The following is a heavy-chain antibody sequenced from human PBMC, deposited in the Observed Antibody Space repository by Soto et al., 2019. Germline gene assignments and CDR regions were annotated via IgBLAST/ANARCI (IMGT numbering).Heavy chain of an antibody. J-gene: IGHJ6*02. CDR1: GGSISSYY. Sequence: SETLSLTCTVSGGSISSYYWSWIRQPPGKGLEWIGYIYYSGSTNYNPSLKSRVTISVDTSKNQFSLKLSSVTAADTAVYYCARHRQQLVQPPSRVRYYYYGMDVWGQGTTVTVSS. CDR2: IYYSGST. CDR3: ARHRQQLVQPPSRVRYYYYGMDV. V-gene: IGHV4-59*08. D-gene: IGHD6-13*01.